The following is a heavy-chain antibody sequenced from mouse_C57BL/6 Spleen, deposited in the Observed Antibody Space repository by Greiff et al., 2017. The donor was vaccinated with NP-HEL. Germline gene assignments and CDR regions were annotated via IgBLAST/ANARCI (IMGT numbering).Heavy chain of an antibody. V-gene: IGHV1-4*01. Sequence: QVQLQQSGAELARPGASVKMSCKASGYTFTSYTMHWVKQRPGQGLEWIGYINPSSGYTKYNQKFKDKATLTADKSSSTAYMQLSSLTSEDSAVYYCARSGYYDYDPSWFADWGQGTLVTVSA. J-gene: IGHJ3*01. CDR3: ARSGYYDYDPSWFAD. CDR2: INPSSGYT. CDR1: GYTFTSYT. D-gene: IGHD2-4*01.